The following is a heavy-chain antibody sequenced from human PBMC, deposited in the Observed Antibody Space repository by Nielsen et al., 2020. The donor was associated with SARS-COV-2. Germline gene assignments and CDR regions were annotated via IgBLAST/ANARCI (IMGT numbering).Heavy chain of an antibody. CDR2: ISYDGNNK. J-gene: IGHJ6*02. Sequence: GESLKISCAASEFTFNSYGMHWVRQAPGKGLEWVAVISYDGNNKYYADSVKGRFTISRDNSKNTLYLQMNSLRAEDTAVYYCASELVPGYYGMDVWGQGTTVTVSS. D-gene: IGHD6-13*01. V-gene: IGHV3-30*03. CDR1: EFTFNSYG. CDR3: ASELVPGYYGMDV.